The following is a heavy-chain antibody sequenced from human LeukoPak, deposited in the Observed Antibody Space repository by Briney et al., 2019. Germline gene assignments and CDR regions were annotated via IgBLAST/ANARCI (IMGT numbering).Heavy chain of an antibody. CDR1: GGSVSAYY. V-gene: IGHV4-34*01. CDR2: IDHSGST. J-gene: IGHJ4*02. CDR3: ARDPDY. Sequence: PSETLSLTCAVYGGSVSAYYWNWIRQPPGKGLEWIGEIDHSGSTNYNPSLKSRLTISVDTSKNQFSLSLSSVSAADTAVYYCARDPDYWGQGTLVAVSS.